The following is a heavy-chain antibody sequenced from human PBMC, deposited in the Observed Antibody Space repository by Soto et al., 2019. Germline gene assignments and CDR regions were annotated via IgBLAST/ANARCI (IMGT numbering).Heavy chain of an antibody. J-gene: IGHJ6*02. CDR3: ARSDNRNSLYGMDV. D-gene: IGHD1-7*01. Sequence: SETLSLTCAVNGGSLSGYYWSWIRQSPGKGLEWIGEINHRGSSDYNPSLKSRVTLSIDASMNHVTLELTSVTAADTAVYYCARSDNRNSLYGMDVWGQGTTVTVSS. V-gene: IGHV4-34*01. CDR2: INHRGSS. CDR1: GGSLSGYY.